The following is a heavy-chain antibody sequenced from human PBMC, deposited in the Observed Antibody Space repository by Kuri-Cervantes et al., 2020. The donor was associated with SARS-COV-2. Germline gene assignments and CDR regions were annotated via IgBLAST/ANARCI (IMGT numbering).Heavy chain of an antibody. V-gene: IGHV3-21*04. CDR1: GFTFNTYN. CDR2: IGPSNTYI. D-gene: IGHD6-6*01. J-gene: IGHJ4*02. CDR3: ARIHSSSSGGYFDY. Sequence: ETLSLTCTASGFTFNTYNMKWVRQAPGKGLEWVSGIGPSNTYIYYADSVKGRFIISRDNAKNSLYLQMNSLRAEDTALYYCARIHSSSSGGYFDYWGQGTLVTVSS.